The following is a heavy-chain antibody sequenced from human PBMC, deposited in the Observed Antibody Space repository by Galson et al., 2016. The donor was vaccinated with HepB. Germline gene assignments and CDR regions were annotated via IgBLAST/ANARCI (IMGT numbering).Heavy chain of an antibody. D-gene: IGHD3-3*01. CDR1: GVSIRNSGRY. Sequence: TLSLTCSVSGVSIRNSGRYWAWVRQHPGQGLEWIGYISHSGSAYYNLSLRSRLTISVDTSKNEFSLKLSSVTAADTAMYYCATSWYYDSWSGPSHEGWFDPWGRGTLVTVSS. CDR3: ATSWYYDSWSGPSHEGWFDP. J-gene: IGHJ2*01. V-gene: IGHV4-31*03. CDR2: ISHSGSA.